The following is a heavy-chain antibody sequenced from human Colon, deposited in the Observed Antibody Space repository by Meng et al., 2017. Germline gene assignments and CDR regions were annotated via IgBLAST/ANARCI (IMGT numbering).Heavy chain of an antibody. CDR3: AHSPQGYFDY. J-gene: IGHJ4*02. V-gene: IGHV2-5*02. CDR2: IYWDDDK. Sequence: QITLKESGPTLLTPTQTLTPTCTFSGFSLSNSEVGVGWIRQPPGKALEWLALIYWDDDKRYSPSLKNRLAITKDTSKNQVVLTMTNMDPMDTGTYYCAHSPQGYFDYWGPGTLVTVSS. CDR1: GFSLSNSEVG.